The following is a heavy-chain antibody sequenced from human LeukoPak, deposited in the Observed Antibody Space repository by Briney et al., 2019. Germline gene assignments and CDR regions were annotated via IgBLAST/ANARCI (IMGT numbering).Heavy chain of an antibody. Sequence: GGSLRLSCVASGFTFTSYWLGWVRQAPGKGLVWVSRINSDGSSTSYADSVKGRFSISRDNAKNTLYLQMNSLRAEDTAVYYCVRAAAGFDPWGQGTLVTVSS. D-gene: IGHD6-13*01. J-gene: IGHJ5*02. CDR3: VRAAAGFDP. V-gene: IGHV3-74*01. CDR1: GFTFTSYW. CDR2: INSDGSST.